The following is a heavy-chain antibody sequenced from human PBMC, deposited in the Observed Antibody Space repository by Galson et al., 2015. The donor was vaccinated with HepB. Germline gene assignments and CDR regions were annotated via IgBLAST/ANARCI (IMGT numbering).Heavy chain of an antibody. CDR3: ARAFLGATVLDS. CDR2: IKQDESEK. J-gene: IGHJ4*02. D-gene: IGHD4-17*01. Sequence: SLRLSCAASGFTFINYWMTWVRQAPGKGLEWVANIKQDESEKYYVDSVKGRFTISRDNVKNSVYLQMNNLRVEDTAVYYCARAFLGATVLDSWGQGTLVTVSS. V-gene: IGHV3-7*01. CDR1: GFTFINYW.